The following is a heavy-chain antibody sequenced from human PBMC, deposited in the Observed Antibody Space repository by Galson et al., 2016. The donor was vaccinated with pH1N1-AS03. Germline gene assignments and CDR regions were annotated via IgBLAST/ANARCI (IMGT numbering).Heavy chain of an antibody. J-gene: IGHJ3*02. V-gene: IGHV3-21*01. CDR1: GFTFSSYS. D-gene: IGHD3-22*01. CDR3: AYDSRGYDTLDI. CDR2: ISSDPTYT. Sequence: SLRLSCAASGFTFSSYSMNWVRQAPGKGLEWVSSISSDPTYTYYADSVTGRFTISRDNAKNSLYLQLSSLRVEDTAVYYCAYDSRGYDTLDIWARGHWSPCLQ.